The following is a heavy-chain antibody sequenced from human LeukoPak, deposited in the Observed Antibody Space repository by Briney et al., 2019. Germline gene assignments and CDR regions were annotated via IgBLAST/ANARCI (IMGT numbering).Heavy chain of an antibody. J-gene: IGHJ4*02. V-gene: IGHV3-30-3*01. Sequence: GGSLRLSCAASGFTFSSYAMHWVRQAPGKGLEWVAVISYDGSNKYYADSVKGRFTISRDNSKNTLYLQMNSLRAEDTAVYCCAGDSDSSGWYFDYWGQGTLVTVSS. D-gene: IGHD6-19*01. CDR3: AGDSDSSGWYFDY. CDR1: GFTFSSYA. CDR2: ISYDGSNK.